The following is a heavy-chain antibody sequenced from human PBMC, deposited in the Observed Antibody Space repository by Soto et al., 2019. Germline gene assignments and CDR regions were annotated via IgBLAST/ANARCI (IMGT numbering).Heavy chain of an antibody. V-gene: IGHV1-69*12. Sequence: QVQLVQSGAEVKKPGSSVKVSCKASGGTFSSYAISWVRQAPGQGLEWMGGIIPIFGTANYAQKFQGRVTITAGESTSAAYMELSSLRSEDTAVYYCARDLSPNYYDSSGYYYWFDPWGQGTLVTVSS. CDR2: IIPIFGTA. J-gene: IGHJ5*02. D-gene: IGHD3-22*01. CDR1: GGTFSSYA. CDR3: ARDLSPNYYDSSGYYYWFDP.